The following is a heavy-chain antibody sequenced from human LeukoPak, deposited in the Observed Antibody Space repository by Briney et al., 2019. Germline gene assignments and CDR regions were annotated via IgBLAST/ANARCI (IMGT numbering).Heavy chain of an antibody. CDR3: ARGPHSYDYVWGSYRPGGFYGMDV. CDR2: IYYSGST. CDR1: GGSITSYY. J-gene: IGHJ6*02. V-gene: IGHV4-59*12. Sequence: PSETLSLTCSVSGGSITSYYWSWIRHPPGKGLEWSGYIYYSGSTNYNPPLKSRVTISVDTSKNQFSLKLSSVTAADTAVYYCARGPHSYDYVWGSYRPGGFYGMDVWGQGTTVTVSS. D-gene: IGHD3-16*02.